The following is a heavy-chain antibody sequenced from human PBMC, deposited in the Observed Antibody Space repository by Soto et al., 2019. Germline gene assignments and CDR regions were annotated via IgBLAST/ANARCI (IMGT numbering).Heavy chain of an antibody. V-gene: IGHV3-53*04. CDR3: ARDSSNYGSGYYFDY. CDR1: GFTVSSNY. Sequence: GSLRLSCAASGFTVSSNYMSWVRQAPGMGLEWVSVIYSGGSTYYADSVKGRFTISRHNSKNTLYLQMNSLRAEDTAVYYCARDSSNYGSGYYFDYWGQGTLVTVSS. CDR2: IYSGGST. D-gene: IGHD3-10*01. J-gene: IGHJ4*02.